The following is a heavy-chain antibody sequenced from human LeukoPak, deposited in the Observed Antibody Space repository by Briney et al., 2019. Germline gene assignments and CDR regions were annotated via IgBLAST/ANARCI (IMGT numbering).Heavy chain of an antibody. D-gene: IGHD6-19*01. V-gene: IGHV5-51*01. J-gene: IGHJ4*02. CDR1: GYSFTSYW. Sequence: GESLKISCQGSGYSFTSYWIAWVRQMPGKGLEWMGIIYPGDSDTRYSPSFQGQVTISADKSISTAYLQWSSLKASDTAMYYCARRCYSSGWYYFDYWGQGTLVTVSS. CDR3: ARRCYSSGWYYFDY. CDR2: IYPGDSDT.